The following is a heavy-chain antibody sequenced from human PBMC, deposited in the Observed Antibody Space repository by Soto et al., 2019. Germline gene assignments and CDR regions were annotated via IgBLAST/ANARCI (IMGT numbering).Heavy chain of an antibody. V-gene: IGHV1-8*01. Sequence: ASVKVSCKASGYAFGNNDISWVRQATGQGLEWMGWMNPNSGNTGYAQKFQGRVSMTRNTSITTAYLELSSLRSDDTAIYYCARMATSGTLNWFDPWGQGTLVTVSS. CDR2: MNPNSGNT. J-gene: IGHJ5*02. CDR1: GYAFGNND. CDR3: ARMATSGTLNWFDP.